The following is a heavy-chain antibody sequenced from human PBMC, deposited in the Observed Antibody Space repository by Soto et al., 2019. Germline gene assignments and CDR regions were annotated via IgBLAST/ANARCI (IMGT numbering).Heavy chain of an antibody. V-gene: IGHV1-8*01. Sequence: ASVKVSCKASGYAFGNNDISWVRQATGQGLEWMGWMNPNSGNTGYAQKFQGRVSMTRNTSITTAYLELSSLRSDDTAIYYCARMATSGTLNWFDPWGQGTLVTVSS. CDR2: MNPNSGNT. J-gene: IGHJ5*02. CDR1: GYAFGNND. CDR3: ARMATSGTLNWFDP.